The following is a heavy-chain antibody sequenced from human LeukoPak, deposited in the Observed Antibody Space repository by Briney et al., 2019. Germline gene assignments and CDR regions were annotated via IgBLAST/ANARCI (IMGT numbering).Heavy chain of an antibody. CDR3: ARVRDSMITISGVAKGAPDY. D-gene: IGHD3-3*01. Sequence: ASVKVSCKASGYTFTSYGISWVRQAPGQGLEWMGWISAYNGNTNYAQKLQGRVTMTTDTSTSTAYMELRSLRSDDTAVYYCARVRDSMITISGVAKGAPDYWGQGTLVTVSS. CDR1: GYTFTSYG. V-gene: IGHV1-18*01. CDR2: ISAYNGNT. J-gene: IGHJ4*02.